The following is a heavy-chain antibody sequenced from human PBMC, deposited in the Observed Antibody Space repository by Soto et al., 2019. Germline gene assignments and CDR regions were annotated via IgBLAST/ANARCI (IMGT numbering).Heavy chain of an antibody. V-gene: IGHV4-39*01. CDR1: GGSISSSSYY. J-gene: IGHJ5*02. D-gene: IGHD6-13*01. CDR3: ARREYSSSFGGEFDP. CDR2: IYYSGST. Sequence: QLQLQESGPGLVKPSETLSLTCTVSGGSISSSSYYWGWIRQPPGKGLEWIGSIYYSGSTYYNPSLKSRVTISVDTSKNQFSLKLSSVTAADTAVYYCARREYSSSFGGEFDPWGQGTLVTVSS.